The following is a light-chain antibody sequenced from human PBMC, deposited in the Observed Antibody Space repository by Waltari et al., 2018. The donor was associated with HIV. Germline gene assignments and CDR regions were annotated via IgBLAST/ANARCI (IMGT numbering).Light chain of an antibody. Sequence: SFELTQPSSVSVSPGQTAMITCSGALLGITYALWFQQQPGQAPLLVIYKDSERPSGIPERFSGSNSGTTVTLTISGAQVEDEADYYCYSAADNNISFFGGGTKLTVL. J-gene: IGLJ2*01. CDR3: YSAADNNISF. V-gene: IGLV3-27*01. CDR1: LLGITY. CDR2: KDS.